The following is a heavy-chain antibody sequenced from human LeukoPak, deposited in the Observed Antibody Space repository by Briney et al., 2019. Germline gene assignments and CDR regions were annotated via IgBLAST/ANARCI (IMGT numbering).Heavy chain of an antibody. CDR1: GYTFTRYY. J-gene: IGHJ6*03. V-gene: IGHV1-46*01. Sequence: GASVKVSCKASGYTFTRYYMHWLRQAPGQGLEWMGIINPSGGDTTYAQKFQGRVTMARDMSTSTVYMELSSLISEDTAVYYCARGDQEDYDFWSGYPQPMDVWGKGTTVTVSS. CDR3: ARGDQEDYDFWSGYPQPMDV. D-gene: IGHD3-3*01. CDR2: INPSGGDT.